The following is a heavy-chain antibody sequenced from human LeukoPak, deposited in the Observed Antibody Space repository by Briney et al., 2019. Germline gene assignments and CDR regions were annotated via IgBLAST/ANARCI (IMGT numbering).Heavy chain of an antibody. CDR3: AQLHSGNYNNWFDP. J-gene: IGHJ5*02. D-gene: IGHD1-26*01. CDR2: IYYSGSI. CDR1: GGSISSSKYY. V-gene: IGHV4-39*01. Sequence: SETLSLTCTVSGGSISSSKYYWGWIRQPPGKGLEWIGSIYYSGSIHYNPSLKSRVTISVDTSKNQFSLRLSSVTAADTAVYYCAQLHSGNYNNWFDPWGQGTLVTVSS.